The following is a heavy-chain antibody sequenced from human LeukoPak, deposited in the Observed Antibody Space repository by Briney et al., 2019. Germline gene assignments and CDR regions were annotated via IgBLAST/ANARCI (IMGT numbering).Heavy chain of an antibody. CDR3: ARQVYYDYVWGSYRYPQGFDY. CDR2: IDHSGST. J-gene: IGHJ4*02. Sequence: SETLSLTCAVYGRSFSGYYWSWIRQPPGKGLEWFGEIDHSGSTNYNPSLKSRVTISVDTSKNQCSLKLSSVTAADTAVYYCARQVYYDYVWGSYRYPQGFDYWGQGTLVTVSS. D-gene: IGHD3-16*02. CDR1: GRSFSGYY. V-gene: IGHV4-34*01.